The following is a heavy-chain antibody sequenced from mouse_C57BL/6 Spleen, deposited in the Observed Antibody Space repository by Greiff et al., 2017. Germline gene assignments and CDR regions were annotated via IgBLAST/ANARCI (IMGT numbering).Heavy chain of an antibody. D-gene: IGHD1-1*01. CDR2: IYPGDGDT. Sequence: VQRVVSGPELVTPGASVKISCKASGYAFSSSWMNWVKQRPGKGLEWIGRIYPGDGDTNYNGKFKGKATLTADKSSSTAYMQLSSLTSEDSAVYFCARMSYYGLDYWGQGTTLTVSS. CDR3: ARMSYYGLDY. V-gene: IGHV1-82*01. CDR1: GYAFSSSW. J-gene: IGHJ2*01.